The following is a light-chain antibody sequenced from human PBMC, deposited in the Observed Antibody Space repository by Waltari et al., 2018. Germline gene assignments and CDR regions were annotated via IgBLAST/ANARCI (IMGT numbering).Light chain of an antibody. CDR1: QSASKY. CDR3: QQRNDWPLT. CDR2: DAS. J-gene: IGKJ4*01. Sequence: EIVLTQSPATLSLSTGERATLSCRASQSASKYVAWYQKRHGQAPRLLIYDASNRATGVPDRFAAFGSGTDFTLTISSLEPEDSAVYYCQQRNDWPLTFGGGTRLEIK. V-gene: IGKV3-11*01.